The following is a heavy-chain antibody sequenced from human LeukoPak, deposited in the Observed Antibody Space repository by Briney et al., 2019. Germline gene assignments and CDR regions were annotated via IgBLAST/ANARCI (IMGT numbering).Heavy chain of an antibody. CDR1: GFTFSSYW. CDR2: VNRDGSST. V-gene: IGHV3-74*01. CDR3: ARVDCGSTSCYIWFDP. J-gene: IGHJ5*02. Sequence: PGGSLRLSCAASGFTFSSYWMHWVRQAPGKGLVWVSRVNRDGSSTNYADSVKGRFTISRDNAKNTVYLQMNSLRAEDTAVYYCARVDCGSTSCYIWFDPWGQGTLVTVSS. D-gene: IGHD2-2*02.